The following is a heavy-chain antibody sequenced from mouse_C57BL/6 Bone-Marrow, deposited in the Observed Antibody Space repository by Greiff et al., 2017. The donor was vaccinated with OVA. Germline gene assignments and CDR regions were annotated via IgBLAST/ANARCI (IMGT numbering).Heavy chain of an antibody. CDR3: TALYYDYDGGLAY. CDR1: GFNIKDDY. D-gene: IGHD2-4*01. CDR2: IDPANGDT. V-gene: IGHV14-4*01. J-gene: IGHJ3*01. Sequence: VQLQQSGAELVRPGASVKLSCTASGFNIKDDYMHWVKQRPEQGLEWIGWIDPANGDTEYASKFQGKATITADTSSNTAFLQLSSLTSEDTAVYYCTALYYDYDGGLAYWGQGTLVTVSA.